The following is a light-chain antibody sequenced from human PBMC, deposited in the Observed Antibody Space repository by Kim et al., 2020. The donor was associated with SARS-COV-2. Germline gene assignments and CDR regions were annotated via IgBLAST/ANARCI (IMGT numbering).Light chain of an antibody. V-gene: IGLV6-57*01. J-gene: IGLJ3*02. CDR2: EDN. CDR1: SGSIASNY. Sequence: NFMLTQPHSVSESPGKTVTISCTRSSGSIASNYVQWYQQRPGSSPTAVIYEDNQRPSGVPDRFSGSIDSSSNSASLTISGLKTEDEADYYCHSYDSTYDLFGGRTQLTVL. CDR3: HSYDSTYDL.